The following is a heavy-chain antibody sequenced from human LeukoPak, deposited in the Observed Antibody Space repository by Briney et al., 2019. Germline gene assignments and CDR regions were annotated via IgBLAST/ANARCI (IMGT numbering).Heavy chain of an antibody. CDR3: AKERLGGNYGDYAVDY. J-gene: IGHJ4*02. CDR2: VSGSGDGT. CDR1: GFTSTSYA. V-gene: IGHV3-23*01. Sequence: GSLRLSCAASGFTSTSYAMGWVRQAPGKGLEWVSSVSGSGDGTYYADSVKGRFTISRDNSKKTLDLHMDSLRAEDTAVYYCAKERLGGNYGDYAVDYWGQGTMVTVSS. D-gene: IGHD4-17*01.